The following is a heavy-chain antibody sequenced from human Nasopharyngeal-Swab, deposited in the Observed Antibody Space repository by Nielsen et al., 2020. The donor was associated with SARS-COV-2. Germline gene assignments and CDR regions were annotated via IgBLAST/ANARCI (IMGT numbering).Heavy chain of an antibody. CDR3: AREGPYCSSTSCYYYYMDV. V-gene: IGHV4-4*02. Sequence: WIRQPPGKGLEWIGEIYHSGSTNYNPSLKSRVTTSVDKSKNQFSLKLSSVTAADTAVYYCAREGPYCSSTSCYYYYMDVWGKGTTVTVSS. CDR2: IYHSGST. D-gene: IGHD2-2*01. J-gene: IGHJ6*03.